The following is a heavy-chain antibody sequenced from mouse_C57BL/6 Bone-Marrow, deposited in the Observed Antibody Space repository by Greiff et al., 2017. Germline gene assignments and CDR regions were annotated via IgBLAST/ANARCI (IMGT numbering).Heavy chain of an antibody. CDR3: GLYDGYYFDY. Sequence: QVQLQQSGAELVRPGPSVKVSCKASGYAFTNYLIEWVKQRPGQGLEWIGVINPGSGGTNYNEKFKGKATLTADKSSSTAYMQLSSLTSEDSAVYFCGLYDGYYFDYWGQGTTLTVSS. CDR1: GYAFTNYL. J-gene: IGHJ2*01. CDR2: INPGSGGT. V-gene: IGHV1-54*01. D-gene: IGHD2-3*01.